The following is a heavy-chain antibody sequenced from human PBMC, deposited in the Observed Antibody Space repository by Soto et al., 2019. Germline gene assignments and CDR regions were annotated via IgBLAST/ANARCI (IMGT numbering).Heavy chain of an antibody. J-gene: IGHJ4*02. CDR3: ARPPFYYDSSYSGY. V-gene: IGHV3-7*03. Sequence: GSLRLSCAASGFTLRNSWMYWVRQAPGKGLEWVANINRDGSHKYYVDSVKGRFTISRDNAENSLYLQMNSLRAEDTAVYYCARPPFYYDSSYSGYWGQGTLVTVSS. D-gene: IGHD3-22*01. CDR1: GFTLRNSW. CDR2: INRDGSHK.